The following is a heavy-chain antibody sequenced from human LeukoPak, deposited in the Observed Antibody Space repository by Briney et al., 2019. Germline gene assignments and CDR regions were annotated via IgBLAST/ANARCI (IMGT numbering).Heavy chain of an antibody. CDR2: IYHSGST. Sequence: SETLSLTCTVSGYSISSGYYWGWIRQPPGKGLEWIGSIYHSGSTYYNPSLKSRVTISVDTSKNQFSLKLSSVTAADTAVYYCARSLYYYYMDVWGKGTTVTVSS. CDR1: GYSISSGYY. V-gene: IGHV4-38-2*02. J-gene: IGHJ6*03. CDR3: ARSLYYYYMDV.